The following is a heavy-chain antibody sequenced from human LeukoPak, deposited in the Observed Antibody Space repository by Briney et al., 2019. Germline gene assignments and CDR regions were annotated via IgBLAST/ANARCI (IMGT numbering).Heavy chain of an antibody. J-gene: IGHJ1*01. CDR2: IIPIFGTT. D-gene: IGHD6-13*01. CDR1: GGTFNSYA. Sequence: ASVNVSCKASGGTFNSYAISWVRQAPGQGLEWMGVIIPIFGTTNYAQEFQDRVTITADTLTSTAYMELSSLRSDDTAVFYCASDRVWQQLVPSNWGQGTLVTVSS. V-gene: IGHV1-69*06. CDR3: ASDRVWQQLVPSN.